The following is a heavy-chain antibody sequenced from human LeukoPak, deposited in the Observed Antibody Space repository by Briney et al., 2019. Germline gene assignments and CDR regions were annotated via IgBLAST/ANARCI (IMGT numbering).Heavy chain of an antibody. CDR3: ARVVQRWLQD. Sequence: GGSLRLSCAASGFTVSSNYMSWVRQAPGKGPEWVSVIYSGGSTYYADSVKGRFTISRDNSKNTLYLQMNSLRAEDTAVYYCARVVQRWLQDWGQGTLVTVSS. D-gene: IGHD5-24*01. V-gene: IGHV3-53*01. J-gene: IGHJ4*02. CDR1: GFTVSSNY. CDR2: IYSGGST.